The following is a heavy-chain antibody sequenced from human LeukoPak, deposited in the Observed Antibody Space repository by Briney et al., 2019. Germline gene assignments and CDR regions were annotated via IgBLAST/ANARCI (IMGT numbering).Heavy chain of an antibody. V-gene: IGHV1-2*02. D-gene: IGHD5-12*01. CDR3: ARGFSGYFWF. J-gene: IGHJ4*02. CDR2: INPNSGGT. Sequence: ASVTVSCKASGYTFADYYIHWLRQAPGQGLEWMGWINPNSGGTNYAQNFQGRVTMTRDTSISTAYMELSSLRSDDTAVYYCARGFSGYFWFWGQGTLVTVSS. CDR1: GYTFADYY.